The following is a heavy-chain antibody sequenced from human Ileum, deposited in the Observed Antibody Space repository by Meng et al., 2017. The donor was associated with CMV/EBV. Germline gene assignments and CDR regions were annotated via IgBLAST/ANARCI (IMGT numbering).Heavy chain of an antibody. D-gene: IGHD2-2*01. Sequence: VQLQESGPGLVKPSETLSLTCTVSDCSISSYYWSWIRQSAGKGLEWIGRIHTSGTTNYNPSLKSRVTLSLDTSKDQFSLKLTSVTAADTAVYYCAREKSSCTSSTCYGVDSWGQGTLVTVSS. V-gene: IGHV4-4*07. CDR3: AREKSSCTSSTCYGVDS. CDR1: DCSISSYY. CDR2: IHTSGTT. J-gene: IGHJ4*02.